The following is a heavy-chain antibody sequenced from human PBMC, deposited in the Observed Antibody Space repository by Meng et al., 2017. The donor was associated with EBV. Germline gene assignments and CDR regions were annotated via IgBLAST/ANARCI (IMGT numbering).Heavy chain of an antibody. CDR1: GDTFASYA. CDR3: ARVYGSGSYYFVY. D-gene: IGHD3-10*01. J-gene: IGHJ4*02. V-gene: IGHV7-4-1*02. CDR2: INTNTGTP. Sequence: VQPVQAGSELKEPGASLEVSCNASGDTFASYAMDWVRLAAGQGLEWMRWINTNTGTPTYAQCFTGLFAFSLDTSVSTAYRQISSLKAEDTAVYYCARVYGSGSYYFVYWGQGTLVTVSS.